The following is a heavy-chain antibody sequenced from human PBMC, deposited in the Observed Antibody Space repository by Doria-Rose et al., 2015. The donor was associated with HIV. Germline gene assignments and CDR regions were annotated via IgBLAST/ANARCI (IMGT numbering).Heavy chain of an antibody. Sequence: ESGPVLVKPTETLTLTCTVSGVSLSSPGMGVSWIRQPPGKALEWLANIFSDDDRSYKTSLRSRLTISRGTSKSQVFLTMTDMYPVDTATYYCARIKSSRWYHKYYFDFWGQGTLVIVSA. V-gene: IGHV2-26*01. CDR2: IFSDDDR. D-gene: IGHD6-13*01. J-gene: IGHJ4*02. CDR3: ARIKSSRWYHKYYFDF. CDR1: GVSLSSPGMG.